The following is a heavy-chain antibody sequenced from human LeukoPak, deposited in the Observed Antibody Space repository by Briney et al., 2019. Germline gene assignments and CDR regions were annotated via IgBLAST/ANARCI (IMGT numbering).Heavy chain of an antibody. V-gene: IGHV3-23*01. Sequence: GGSLRLSCAASGFTFSSDAMSWVRQAPGKGLEWVSAISGSGGSTYYADSVKGRFTMSRDNSKNTLYLQMNSLRAEDTAVYYCAKGVGNWGSNYYMDVWGKGTTVTISS. D-gene: IGHD3-16*01. CDR2: ISGSGGST. J-gene: IGHJ6*03. CDR1: GFTFSSDA. CDR3: AKGVGNWGSNYYMDV.